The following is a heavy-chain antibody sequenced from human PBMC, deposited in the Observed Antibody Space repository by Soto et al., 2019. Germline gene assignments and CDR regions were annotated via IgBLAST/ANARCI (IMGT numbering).Heavy chain of an antibody. CDR1: GFTFGSYN. CDR3: ARDSGVAGSDDY. V-gene: IGHV3-48*01. D-gene: IGHD6-19*01. J-gene: IGHJ4*02. Sequence: VQLVESGGGLVQPGGSLRLSCVASGFTFGSYNMKWVRQAPGKGLEWVAYINRGSTLIYYADPVKGRFTISRDNAKNSLSLQMNSLRAEDTALYYCARDSGVAGSDDYWGQGTQVTVSS. CDR2: INRGSTLI.